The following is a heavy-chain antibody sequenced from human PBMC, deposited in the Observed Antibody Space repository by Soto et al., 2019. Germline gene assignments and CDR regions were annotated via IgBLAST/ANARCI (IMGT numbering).Heavy chain of an antibody. CDR3: VRVKMREMATILSDEWFDP. CDR2: IIPIFGTS. J-gene: IGHJ5*02. V-gene: IGHV1-69*01. D-gene: IGHD5-12*01. CDR1: GGNFNNHA. Sequence: QVQLLQSGAEVKKPGSSVKVSCNASGGNFNNHAINWVRQAPGQGLEWMGGIIPIFGTSNYAQKFQGRVTITADESTRTAYMELSSLRSEDTAVYDCVRVKMREMATILSDEWFDPWGQGTLVTVSS.